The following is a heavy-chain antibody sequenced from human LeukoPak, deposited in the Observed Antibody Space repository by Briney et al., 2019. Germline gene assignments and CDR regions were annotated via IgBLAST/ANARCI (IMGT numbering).Heavy chain of an antibody. CDR1: GFTFSSYS. D-gene: IGHD4-17*01. J-gene: IGHJ5*02. CDR2: INSRSSYI. Sequence: PGGSLRLSCAASGFTFSSYSMNWVRQAPGKGLEWVSSINSRSSYIYYADSMKGRFTVSRDNAKNSLYLQMNSLKAEDTAVYYCAREEGGDYVHWFDPWGQGTLVTVSS. V-gene: IGHV3-21*01. CDR3: AREEGGDYVHWFDP.